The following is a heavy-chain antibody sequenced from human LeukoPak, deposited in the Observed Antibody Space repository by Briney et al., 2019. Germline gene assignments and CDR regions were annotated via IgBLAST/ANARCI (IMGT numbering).Heavy chain of an antibody. D-gene: IGHD1-26*01. CDR2: IYYSGST. V-gene: IGHV4-59*01. CDR3: ARGEPYDI. CDR1: GGSISSYY. J-gene: IGHJ3*02. Sequence: SETLSLTCTVSGGSISSYYWSWIRQPPGKGLEWIGYIYYSGSTNYNPSLKSRVTISVDTSKNQFSLKLSSVTAADTAVYYCARGEPYDIWGQGTMVTVSS.